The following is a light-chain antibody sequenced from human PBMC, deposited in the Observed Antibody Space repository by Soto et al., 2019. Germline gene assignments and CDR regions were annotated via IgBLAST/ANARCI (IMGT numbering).Light chain of an antibody. V-gene: IGKV3D-20*02. CDR3: QQRSNWPIT. Sequence: EIVLTQSPGTLSLSPGERATLSCRASQSVRNNYLAWYHQKPGQAPRLLIYGASNRATGIPDRFSGSGSGTDFTLTINNLDPEDFAVYYCQQRSNWPITFGQGTRLEIK. CDR2: GAS. CDR1: QSVRNNY. J-gene: IGKJ5*01.